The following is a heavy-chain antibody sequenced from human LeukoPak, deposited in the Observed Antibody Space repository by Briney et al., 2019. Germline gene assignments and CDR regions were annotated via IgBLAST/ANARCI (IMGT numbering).Heavy chain of an antibody. CDR2: ISYDGSNK. CDR3: ARLSIVATI. D-gene: IGHD5-12*01. J-gene: IGHJ4*02. V-gene: IGHV3-30*04. CDR1: GFTFSSYA. Sequence: GRSLRLSCAASGFTFSSYAMRWVRHDPSKGLEWVAVISYDGSNKYYADSVKGRFTISKDNSKNTLYLQMNSLRAEDTAVYYCARLSIVATIWGQGTLVTVSS.